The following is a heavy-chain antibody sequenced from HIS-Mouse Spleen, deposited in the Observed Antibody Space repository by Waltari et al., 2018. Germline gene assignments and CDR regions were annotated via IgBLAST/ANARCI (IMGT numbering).Heavy chain of an antibody. CDR2: IYYSGGT. CDR3: AREIPYSSSWYDWYFDL. CDR1: GGSISSSSYY. Sequence: QLQLQESGPGLVKPSETLSLTCTVSGGSISSSSYYWGGIRQPPGKGLGWIGSIYYSGGTYYNPSLKSRVTISVDTSKNQFSLKLSSVTAADTAVYYCAREIPYSSSWYDWYFDLWGRGTLVTVSS. V-gene: IGHV4-39*07. D-gene: IGHD6-13*01. J-gene: IGHJ2*01.